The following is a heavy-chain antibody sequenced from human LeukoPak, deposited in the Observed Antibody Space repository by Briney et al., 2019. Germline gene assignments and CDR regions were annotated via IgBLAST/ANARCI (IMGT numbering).Heavy chain of an antibody. D-gene: IGHD6-19*01. V-gene: IGHV1-2*02. CDR1: GYTFTGYY. CDR3: ARDRGDSSDWSAYYFDD. Sequence: ASVKVSCKASGYTFTGYYMHWVRQAPGQGLEWMGWINPNSGGTKYAQKFQGRVTMTRDTSVSTAYMELSRLRSDDTAVYYCARDRGDSSDWSAYYFDDWGQGTLVTVSS. J-gene: IGHJ4*02. CDR2: INPNSGGT.